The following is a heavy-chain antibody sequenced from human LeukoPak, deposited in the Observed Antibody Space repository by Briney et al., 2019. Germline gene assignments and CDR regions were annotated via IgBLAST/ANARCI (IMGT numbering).Heavy chain of an antibody. J-gene: IGHJ5*02. V-gene: IGHV1-2*02. CDR2: INPNSGGT. D-gene: IGHD6-13*01. Sequence: ASVKVSCKASGYTFTGYYMHWVRQAPGQGLEWMGWINPNSGGTNYAQKFQGRVTMTRDTSISTAYMELSRLRSDDTAVYYCARDINNGYSSRHGLDPWGQGTLVTVSS. CDR1: GYTFTGYY. CDR3: ARDINNGYSSRHGLDP.